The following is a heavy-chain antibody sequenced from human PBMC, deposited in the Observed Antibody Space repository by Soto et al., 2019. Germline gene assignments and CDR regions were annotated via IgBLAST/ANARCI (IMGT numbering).Heavy chain of an antibody. CDR2: ISGSGGTT. Sequence: EVQLLESGGGLVQPGGSLRLSCGGSGFTFNSYAMTWVRQAPGKGLEWVSAISGSGGTTYYANSVKGRFTISRDQSKDTLYLQMISLRAEDTAIYYCAKDRHYGSGPYSDSYLDYWGQGTLVTVSS. V-gene: IGHV3-23*01. CDR1: GFTFNSYA. J-gene: IGHJ4*02. D-gene: IGHD3-10*01. CDR3: AKDRHYGSGPYSDSYLDY.